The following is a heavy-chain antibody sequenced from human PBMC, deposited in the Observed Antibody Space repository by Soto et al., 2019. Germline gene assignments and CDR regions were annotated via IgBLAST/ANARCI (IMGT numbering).Heavy chain of an antibody. CDR2: ISAYNGNT. D-gene: IGHD3-3*01. CDR3: AREVTIFGVRRGWFDP. V-gene: IGHV1-18*01. CDR1: GYTFTSYG. Sequence: ASVKVSCKASGYTFTSYGISWVRQAPGQGLEWMGWISAYNGNTNYAQKLQGRVTMTTDTSTSTAYMELRSLRSDDAAVYYCAREVTIFGVRRGWFDPWGQGTLFTVSS. J-gene: IGHJ5*02.